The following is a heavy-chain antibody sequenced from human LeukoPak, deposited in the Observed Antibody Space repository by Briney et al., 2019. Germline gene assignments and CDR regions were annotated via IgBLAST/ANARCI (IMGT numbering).Heavy chain of an antibody. V-gene: IGHV4-30-4*08. CDR3: ARENPFIAAAVWVN. CDR1: GGSISSGDYY. Sequence: SETLSLTCTVSGGSISSGDYYWSWIRQPPGKGLEWIGYIYYSGSTYYNPSLKSRVTISVDTSKNQFSLKLSSVTAADTAVYYCARENPFIAAAVWVNWGQGTLVTVSS. D-gene: IGHD6-13*01. CDR2: IYYSGST. J-gene: IGHJ4*02.